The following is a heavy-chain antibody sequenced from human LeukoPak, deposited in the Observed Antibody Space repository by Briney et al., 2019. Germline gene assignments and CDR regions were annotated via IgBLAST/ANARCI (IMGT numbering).Heavy chain of an antibody. J-gene: IGHJ4*02. D-gene: IGHD7-27*01. V-gene: IGHV4-59*01. CDR2: IYYSGST. Sequence: PSEALSLTCTGSGGSISSYYWSWIRQPPGKGLEWIGNIYYSGSTNYNPSLKSRVTISVDTSKNQFSLKLSSVTAADTAVYYCARAGDPPGYYFDYWGQGTLVTVSS. CDR3: ARAGDPPGYYFDY. CDR1: GGSISSYY.